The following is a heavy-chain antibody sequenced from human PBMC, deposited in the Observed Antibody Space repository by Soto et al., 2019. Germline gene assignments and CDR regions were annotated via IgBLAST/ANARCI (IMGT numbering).Heavy chain of an antibody. Sequence: PGGSLRLSCAASGFTFSSYSMNWVRQAPGKGLEWVSSISSSSSYIYYADSVKGRFTISRDNAKSSLYLQMNSLRAEDTAVYYCARDYYDFWSGYLMLGGMDVWGQGTTVTVSS. D-gene: IGHD3-3*01. CDR1: GFTFSSYS. CDR3: ARDYYDFWSGYLMLGGMDV. CDR2: ISSSSSYI. J-gene: IGHJ6*02. V-gene: IGHV3-21*01.